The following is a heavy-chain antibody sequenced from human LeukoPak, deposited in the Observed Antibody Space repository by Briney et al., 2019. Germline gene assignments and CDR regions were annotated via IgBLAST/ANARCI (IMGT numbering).Heavy chain of an antibody. CDR1: GGSFSGYY. CDR2: IYNSGST. CDR3: AGSKQWPTTFDY. V-gene: IGHV4-59*01. D-gene: IGHD6-19*01. J-gene: IGHJ4*02. Sequence: SETLSLTCAVYGGSFSGYYWSWIRQPPGKGLEWIGYIYNSGSTSYNPSLKSRVTISVDTSKNQFSLKLSSVTAADTAVYYCAGSKQWPTTFDYWGQGTLVTVSS.